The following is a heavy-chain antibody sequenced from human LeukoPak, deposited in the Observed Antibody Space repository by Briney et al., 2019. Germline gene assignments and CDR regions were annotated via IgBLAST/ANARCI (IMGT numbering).Heavy chain of an antibody. V-gene: IGHV3-48*02. Sequence: GSLRLSFAASGFTFSSYSMNWVRPAPGKGVEGVSYISSSSSTIYYADSVKGRFTISRDNAKNSLYLQMNSLRDEDTAVYYCARDHCSGGSCYRWFDPWGQGTLVTVSS. CDR2: ISSSSSTI. D-gene: IGHD2-15*01. CDR1: GFTFSSYS. CDR3: ARDHCSGGSCYRWFDP. J-gene: IGHJ5*02.